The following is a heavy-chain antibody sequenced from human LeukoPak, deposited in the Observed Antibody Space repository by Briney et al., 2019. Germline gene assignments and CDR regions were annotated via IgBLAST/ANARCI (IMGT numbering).Heavy chain of an antibody. Sequence: AETECLTCALSGASFSTYFWNWVRQPAGKGLEWIGRISVSGSPDFTPSLRSRVTVSLDTSKNQFSLTLTSVTAADTAVYYCARGSYTSGFWFDPWGQGTLLRVPS. D-gene: IGHD6-19*01. CDR1: GASFSTYF. CDR2: ISVSGSP. V-gene: IGHV4-4*07. J-gene: IGHJ5*02. CDR3: ARGSYTSGFWFDP.